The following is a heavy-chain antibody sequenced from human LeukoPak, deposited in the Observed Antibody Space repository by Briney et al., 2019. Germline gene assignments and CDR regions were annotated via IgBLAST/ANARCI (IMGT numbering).Heavy chain of an antibody. J-gene: IGHJ4*02. CDR2: ISSSSSTI. V-gene: IGHV3-48*01. CDR3: AKLFAGGISVAYFDY. CDR1: GFTFSSYS. Sequence: GGSLRLSCAASGFTFSSYSMNWVRQAPGKGLEWVSYISSSSSTIYYADSVKGRFTISRDNAKNSLYLQMNSLRAEDTAVYYCAKLFAGGISVAYFDYWGQGTLVTVSS. D-gene: IGHD3-16*01.